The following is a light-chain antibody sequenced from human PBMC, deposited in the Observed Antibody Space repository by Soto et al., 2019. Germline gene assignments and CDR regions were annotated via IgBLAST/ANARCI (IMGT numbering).Light chain of an antibody. Sequence: EIVLTQSPATLSLSPGERATLSCRASQSVSSYLAWYQQKPGQAPMLLIYDASNRATGIPARFSGSGSGTDITLTISSLDPEDFAVSYYQQRSNWPLTFGGGTKVDIK. CDR2: DAS. J-gene: IGKJ4*01. CDR3: QQRSNWPLT. V-gene: IGKV3-11*01. CDR1: QSVSSY.